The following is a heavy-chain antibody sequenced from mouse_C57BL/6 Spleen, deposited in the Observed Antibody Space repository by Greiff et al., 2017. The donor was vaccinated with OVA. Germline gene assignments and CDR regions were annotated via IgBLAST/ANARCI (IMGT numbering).Heavy chain of an antibody. J-gene: IGHJ4*01. Sequence: EVQLQQSGPVLVKPGASVKMSCKASGYTFTDYYMNWVKQSHGKSLEWIGVINPYNGGTSYNQKFKGKATLTVDKSSSTAYMELNSLTSEDSAVYYCARKKSSGDAMDYWGQGTSVTVSS. V-gene: IGHV1-19*01. CDR3: ARKKSSGDAMDY. CDR2: INPYNGGT. D-gene: IGHD1-1*01. CDR1: GYTFTDYY.